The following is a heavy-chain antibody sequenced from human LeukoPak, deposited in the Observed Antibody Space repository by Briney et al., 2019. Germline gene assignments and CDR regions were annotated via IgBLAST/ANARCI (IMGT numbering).Heavy chain of an antibody. J-gene: IGHJ5*02. CDR2: IYHSGST. D-gene: IGHD2-21*02. CDR1: GGSISSSNW. CDR3: ARLGMRRLLDL. Sequence: SETLSLTCAVSGGSISSSNWWSWVRQPPGKGLEWIGEIYHSGSTNYNPSLKSRVTISVDKSKNQFSLKLNSVTAADTAVYFCARLGMRRLLDLWGQGTLVTVSS. V-gene: IGHV4-4*02.